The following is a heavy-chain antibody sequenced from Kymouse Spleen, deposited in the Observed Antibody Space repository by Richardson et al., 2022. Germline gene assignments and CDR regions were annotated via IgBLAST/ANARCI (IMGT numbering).Heavy chain of an antibody. J-gene: IGHJ4*02. D-gene: IGHD4-11,IGHD4-11*01. V-gene: IGHV3-73*02. CDR3: TGYSNYESFDY. CDR2: IRSKANSYAT. CDR1: GFTFSGSA. Sequence: EVQLVESGGGLVQPGGSLKLSCAASGFTFSGSAMHWVRQASGKGLEWVGRIRSKANSYATAYAASVKGRFTISRDDSKNTAYLQMNSLKTEDTAVYYCTGYSNYESFDYWGQGTLVTVSS.